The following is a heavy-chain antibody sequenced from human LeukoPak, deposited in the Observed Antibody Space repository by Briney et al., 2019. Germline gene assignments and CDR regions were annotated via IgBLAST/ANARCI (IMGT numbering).Heavy chain of an antibody. D-gene: IGHD3-3*01. V-gene: IGHV3-11*01. CDR3: ARAYYDFCSGYSIYFDY. Sequence: PGGSLRLSCGASGYTFSDYYMSWIRQAPGKGLEWVSYISSSGSTIYYADSVKGRFTISRDNAKNSLYLQMNSLRAEDTAVYYCARAYYDFCSGYSIYFDYWRQGTLVTVSS. CDR2: ISSSGSTI. J-gene: IGHJ4*02. CDR1: GYTFSDYY.